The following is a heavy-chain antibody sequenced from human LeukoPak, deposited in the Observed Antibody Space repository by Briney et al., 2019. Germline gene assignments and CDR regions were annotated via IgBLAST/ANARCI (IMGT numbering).Heavy chain of an antibody. CDR2: IYSGGST. CDR1: GGSISSSSYH. J-gene: IGHJ4*02. D-gene: IGHD3-9*01. V-gene: IGHV4-39*01. Sequence: SETLSLTCTVSGGSISSSSYHWGWIRQPPGKGLEWIGTIYSGGSTYCNPSLKSRVTISIDTSNNQFFLKLNSVTAADTAVYYCARQRGKMRYFDFVALDYWGQGTLVTVSS. CDR3: ARQRGKMRYFDFVALDY.